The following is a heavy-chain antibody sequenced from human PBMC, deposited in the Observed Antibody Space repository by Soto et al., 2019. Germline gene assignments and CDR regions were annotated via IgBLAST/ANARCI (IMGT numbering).Heavy chain of an antibody. CDR1: GYSISSGYY. V-gene: IGHV4-38-2*01. CDR3: ARGPSKRFLEWLLYYFDY. CDR2: IYHSGST. Sequence: SETLSLTCAVSGYSISSGYYWGWIRQPPGKGLEWIGSIYHSGSTYYNPSLKSRVTISVDTSKNQFSLKLSSVTAADTAVYYCARGPSKRFLEWLLYYFDYWGQGTLVTVSS. J-gene: IGHJ4*02. D-gene: IGHD3-3*01.